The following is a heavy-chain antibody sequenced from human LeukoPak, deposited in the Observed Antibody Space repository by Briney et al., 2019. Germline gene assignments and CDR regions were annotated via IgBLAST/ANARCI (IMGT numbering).Heavy chain of an antibody. CDR2: IYTSGST. D-gene: IGHD3-3*01. J-gene: IGHJ4*02. CDR1: GGSISNYY. Sequence: SETLPLTCTVSGGSISNYYWSWIRQPAGKGLEWIGRIYTSGSTNYNPSLKSRVTISVDTSKNQFSLKLSSVTAADTAVYYCARATYDFWSGTRSYYFDYWGQGTLVTVSS. CDR3: ARATYDFWSGTRSYYFDY. V-gene: IGHV4-4*07.